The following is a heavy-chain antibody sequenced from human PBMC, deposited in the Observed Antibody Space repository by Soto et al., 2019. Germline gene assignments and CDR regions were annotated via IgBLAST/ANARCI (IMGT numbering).Heavy chain of an antibody. J-gene: IGHJ5*02. CDR3: ARQGYRSTLDWFDP. Sequence: QVQLQESGPGLVKPSETLSLTCTVSGGSISSSYYYWGWIRQPPGKGLEWIGTIYYSGSTYYNPSLKSRVTISVDTSKNQFSLKLSSVTAADTAVYYCARQGYRSTLDWFDPWGQGTLVTVSS. CDR2: IYYSGST. D-gene: IGHD6-13*01. V-gene: IGHV4-39*01. CDR1: GGSISSSYYY.